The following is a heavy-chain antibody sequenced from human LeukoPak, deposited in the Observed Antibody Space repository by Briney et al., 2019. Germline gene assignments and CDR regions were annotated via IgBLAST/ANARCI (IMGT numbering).Heavy chain of an antibody. CDR3: ARVAVSSKSNYYYDMDV. J-gene: IGHJ6*02. CDR2: IIPIFATS. V-gene: IGHV1-69*13. CDR1: GGTFISYA. D-gene: IGHD6-13*01. Sequence: SVKVSCKASGGTFISYALSWVRQAPGQGLEWMGGIIPIFATSNYAQKFHGRVTITADESTSTAYMELSSLRSEDTAVYYCARVAVSSKSNYYYDMDVWGQGTTVTVSS.